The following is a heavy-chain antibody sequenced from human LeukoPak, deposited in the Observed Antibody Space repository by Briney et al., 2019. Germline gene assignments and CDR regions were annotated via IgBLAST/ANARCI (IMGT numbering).Heavy chain of an antibody. V-gene: IGHV3-21*01. D-gene: IGHD2-21*01. J-gene: IGHJ6*02. CDR1: GFTFSSYS. CDR3: ASDRVYFGLDL. CDR2: ISSSSSYI. Sequence: GGSLRLSCAASGFTFSSYSMNWVRQAPGKGLEWVSSISSSSSYIYYADSVKGRFTISRDNSKNTPYLQMNSLRAEDTAVYYCASDRVYFGLDLWGQGTTVTVSS.